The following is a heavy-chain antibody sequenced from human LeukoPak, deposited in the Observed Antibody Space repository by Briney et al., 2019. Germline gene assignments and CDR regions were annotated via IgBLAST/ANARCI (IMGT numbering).Heavy chain of an antibody. CDR1: GFTFSSYG. Sequence: GGSLRLSCAASGFTFSSYGMHWVRQAPGKGLERVAFIRYDGSNKYYADSVKGRFTISRDNSKNTLYLQMNSLRAEDTAVYYCAREGISYGDPARFDYWGQGTLVTVSS. D-gene: IGHD4-17*01. CDR3: AREGISYGDPARFDY. J-gene: IGHJ4*02. V-gene: IGHV3-30*02. CDR2: IRYDGSNK.